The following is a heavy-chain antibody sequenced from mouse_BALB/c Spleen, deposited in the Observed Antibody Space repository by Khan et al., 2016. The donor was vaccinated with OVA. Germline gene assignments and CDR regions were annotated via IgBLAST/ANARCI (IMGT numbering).Heavy chain of an antibody. CDR1: GYTFTDYY. J-gene: IGHJ3*01. CDR2: ISPGSGDT. V-gene: IGHV1-77*01. CDR3: ARRNYFGYTFAY. Sequence: QVQLQQSGAELARPGASVKLSCKASGYTFTDYYINWVKQRTGQGLEWIGEISPGSGDTYYNEKFKGKATLTADNSSSTVYMQLSSLTAVASAVYFCARRNYFGYTFAYWGQGTLVTVSA. D-gene: IGHD1-2*01.